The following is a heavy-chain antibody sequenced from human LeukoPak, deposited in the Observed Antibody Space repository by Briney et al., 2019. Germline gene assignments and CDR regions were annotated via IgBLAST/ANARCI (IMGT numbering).Heavy chain of an antibody. J-gene: IGHJ4*02. V-gene: IGHV3-23*01. D-gene: IGHD2-2*01. Sequence: PGGSLRLSCAASGFTFSSYAMSWVRQAPGKGLEWVSGISGSGGSTYYVDYVMGRFTISRDNSKNTLYLQMNSLRAEDTAVYYCARDVYCSSTSCYYFDYWGQGTLVTVSS. CDR3: ARDVYCSSTSCYYFDY. CDR2: ISGSGGST. CDR1: GFTFSSYA.